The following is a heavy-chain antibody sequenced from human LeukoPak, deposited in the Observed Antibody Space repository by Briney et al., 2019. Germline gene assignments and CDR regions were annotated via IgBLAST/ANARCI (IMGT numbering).Heavy chain of an antibody. D-gene: IGHD3-22*01. CDR3: AKGLGTSGYHDY. V-gene: IGHV3-23*01. J-gene: IGHJ4*02. Sequence: PGGSLRLSCAASGFPFSNYAMTWVRQAPGKALERVSGISDSGDRTYYADSVKGRFTISRDNSKNMLYLQMNSLRVEDTALYYCAKGLGTSGYHDYWGQGTLVTVSS. CDR2: ISDSGDRT. CDR1: GFPFSNYA.